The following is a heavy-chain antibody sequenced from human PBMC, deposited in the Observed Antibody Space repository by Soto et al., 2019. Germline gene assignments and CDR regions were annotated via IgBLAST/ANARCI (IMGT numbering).Heavy chain of an antibody. CDR2: IYYSGST. V-gene: IGHV4-59*01. J-gene: IGHJ5*02. CDR3: ARGGQAAAGKFDP. Sequence: NPSETLSLTCTVSGGSISSYYWSWIRQPPGKGLEWIGYIYYSGSTNYNPSLKSRVTISVDTSKNQFSLKLSSVTAADTAVYYCARGGQAAAGKFDPWGQGTLVTVSS. CDR1: GGSISSYY. D-gene: IGHD6-13*01.